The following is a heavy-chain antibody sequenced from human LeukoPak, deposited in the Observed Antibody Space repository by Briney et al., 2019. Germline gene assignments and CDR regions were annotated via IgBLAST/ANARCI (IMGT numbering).Heavy chain of an antibody. CDR2: IYYSGST. Sequence: PSETLSLTCTVSGGSISSYYWSWIRQPPGKGLEWIGYIYYSGSTNYNPSLKSRVTISVDTSKNQFSLRLSSVTAADTAVYYCARADLVVMGLDYWGQGTLVTVSS. D-gene: IGHD3-22*01. V-gene: IGHV4-59*08. CDR3: ARADLVVMGLDY. J-gene: IGHJ4*02. CDR1: GGSISSYY.